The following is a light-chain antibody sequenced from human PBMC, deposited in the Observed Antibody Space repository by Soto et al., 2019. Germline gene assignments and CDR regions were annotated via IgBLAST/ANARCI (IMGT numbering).Light chain of an antibody. V-gene: IGKV3-20*01. Sequence: DIVLTQSPVTLSLSPGERATLSCRASRSFASSYLGWYQQKPGQAPRLLIYAASTRATGIPDRFSGSGSATDFTLTISRLEPEDSAVYYCQHYDSSPPYTFGQGTKLEI. CDR2: AAS. J-gene: IGKJ2*01. CDR1: RSFASSY. CDR3: QHYDSSPPYT.